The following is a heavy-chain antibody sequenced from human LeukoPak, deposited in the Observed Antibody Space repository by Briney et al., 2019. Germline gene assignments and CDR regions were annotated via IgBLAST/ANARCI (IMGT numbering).Heavy chain of an antibody. CDR3: ARDGGGISSGWSPLDKRRQIRQKMTN. Sequence: PGGSLRLSFAASGFTVRNNYMNWVRQAPGKGLEWISVFYSDGNTYYGDAGKGRFTISRDISKNTMYLQMTSLRAEDTAVYYCARDGGGISSGWSPLDKRRQIRQKMTNWGQGTLVTVSS. CDR1: GFTVRNNY. J-gene: IGHJ4*02. CDR2: FYSDGNT. V-gene: IGHV3-53*01. D-gene: IGHD6-19*01.